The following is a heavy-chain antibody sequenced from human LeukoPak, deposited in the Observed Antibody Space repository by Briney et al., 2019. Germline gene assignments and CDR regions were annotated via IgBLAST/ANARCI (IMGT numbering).Heavy chain of an antibody. CDR1: GFTFTNYW. Sequence: PGGSLRLSCAASGFTFTNYWMHWVRQAPGKGLVWVSRINSDGSSTSYADSVKGRFTISRDNAKNTLYLQMNSLRAEDTAVYYCARHGSGYQWGYYYYMDVWGKGTTVTVSS. V-gene: IGHV3-74*01. J-gene: IGHJ6*03. CDR2: INSDGSST. D-gene: IGHD3-22*01. CDR3: ARHGSGYQWGYYYYMDV.